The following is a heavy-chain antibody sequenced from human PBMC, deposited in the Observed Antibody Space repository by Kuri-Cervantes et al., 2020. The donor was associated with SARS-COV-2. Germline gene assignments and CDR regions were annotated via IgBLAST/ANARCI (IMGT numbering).Heavy chain of an antibody. V-gene: IGHV3-33*05. CDR3: ARDPPSEDFWSGYLPPYYFDY. D-gene: IGHD3-3*01. CDR1: GFTFRNYG. Sequence: GGSLRLSCAASGFTFRNYGMHWVRQAPGKGLEWVAVISYDGSNKYYADSVKGRFTISRDNSKNTLYLQMNSLRAEDTAVYYCARDPPSEDFWSGYLPPYYFDYWGQGTLVTVSS. J-gene: IGHJ4*02. CDR2: ISYDGSNK.